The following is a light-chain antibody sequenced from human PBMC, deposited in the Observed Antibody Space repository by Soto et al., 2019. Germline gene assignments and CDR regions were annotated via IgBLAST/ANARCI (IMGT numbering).Light chain of an antibody. V-gene: IGKV3-20*01. CDR2: GAS. J-gene: IGKJ1*01. CDR1: QSVSSSY. CDR3: RQYDNSPRT. Sequence: EIVLTQSPGTLSLSPGERATLSCRASQSVSSSYLAWYQQKPGQAPRLLIYGASSRAPGIPDSFTGSGSGAGFTLTISRLEPEDFAVYYCRQYDNSPRTFGQGTKVEIK.